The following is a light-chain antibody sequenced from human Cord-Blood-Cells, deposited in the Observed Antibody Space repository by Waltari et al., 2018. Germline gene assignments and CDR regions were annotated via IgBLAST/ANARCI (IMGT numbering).Light chain of an antibody. CDR1: TRALPGYNH. V-gene: IGLV2-8*01. CDR2: EVS. Sequence: QSALTQPPSASASPGQPVTIASTASTRALPGYNHAPWYQQHPGKAPKLMIYEVSKRPSGVPDRFSGSKSGNTASLTVSGLQAEDEADYYCSSYAGSNKRVFGGGTKLTVL. CDR3: SSYAGSNKRV. J-gene: IGLJ3*02.